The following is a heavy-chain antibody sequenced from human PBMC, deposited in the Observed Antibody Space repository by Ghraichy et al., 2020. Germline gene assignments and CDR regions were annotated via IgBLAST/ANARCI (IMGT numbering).Heavy chain of an antibody. V-gene: IGHV1-2*02. CDR1: GYTFTGYY. CDR2: INPNSGGT. Sequence: ASVKVSCKASGYTFTGYYMHWVRQAPGQGLEWMGWINPNSGGTNYAQKFQGRVTMTRDTSISTAYMELSRLRSDDTAVYYCARGKFTISTPRKYNWFDPWGQGTLVTVSS. CDR3: ARGKFTISTPRKYNWFDP. D-gene: IGHD3-3*01. J-gene: IGHJ5*02.